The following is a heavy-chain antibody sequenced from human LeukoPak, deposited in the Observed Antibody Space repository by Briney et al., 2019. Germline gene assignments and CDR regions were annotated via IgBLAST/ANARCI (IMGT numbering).Heavy chain of an antibody. Sequence: SETLSLTCTVPGGSISSYYWSWIRQSPGKGLEWIGDIHYSGSTNYNPSLKSRVTISVDTSKNQFSLKLTSVTAADTAVYYCARWGSYSSSSTFGYWGQGTLVTVSS. CDR2: IHYSGST. J-gene: IGHJ4*02. V-gene: IGHV4-59*01. CDR3: ARWGSYSSSSTFGY. CDR1: GGSISSYY. D-gene: IGHD6-6*01.